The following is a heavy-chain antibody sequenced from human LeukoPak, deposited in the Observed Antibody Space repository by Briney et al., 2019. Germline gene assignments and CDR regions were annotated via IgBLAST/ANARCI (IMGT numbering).Heavy chain of an antibody. J-gene: IGHJ4*02. Sequence: GGSLRLSCAASGITFCSYRMNWVRQAPGKGLEWVSSISSSSSHIYYADSVKGRFTISRDNSKNTLYLHINSLRAEDTALYYCAKINRGQVAGHVDFWGQGTLVSVSS. CDR1: GITFCSYR. V-gene: IGHV3-21*04. D-gene: IGHD6-19*01. CDR3: AKINRGQVAGHVDF. CDR2: ISSSSSHI.